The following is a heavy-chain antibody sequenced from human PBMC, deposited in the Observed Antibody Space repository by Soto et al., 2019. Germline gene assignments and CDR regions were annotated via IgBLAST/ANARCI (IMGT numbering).Heavy chain of an antibody. CDR2: IIPIFGTA. Sequence: SVKVSCKASGGTFSSYAISWVRQAPGQGLEWMGGIIPIFGTANYAQKFQGRATITADESTSTAYMELSSLRSEDTAVYYCARGYCSGGSCYQIDYWGQGTLVTVSS. CDR3: ARGYCSGGSCYQIDY. D-gene: IGHD2-15*01. V-gene: IGHV1-69*13. J-gene: IGHJ4*02. CDR1: GGTFSSYA.